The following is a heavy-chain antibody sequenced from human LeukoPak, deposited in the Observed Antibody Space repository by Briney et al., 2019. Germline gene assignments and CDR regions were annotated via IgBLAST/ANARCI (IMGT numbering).Heavy chain of an antibody. J-gene: IGHJ4*02. D-gene: IGHD3-10*01. V-gene: IGHV3-30*01. CDR3: ARADYYGSRNYYWGRIDY. CDR2: ISSDGRDK. Sequence: GGSLRLSCAASGFTFSSYAMHWVRQAPGKGLEWVAVISSDGRDKYYPDSVKGRFTISRDTSKNTLYLQMNSLRVEDTAVYYCARADYYGSRNYYWGRIDYWGQGTLVTVSS. CDR1: GFTFSSYA.